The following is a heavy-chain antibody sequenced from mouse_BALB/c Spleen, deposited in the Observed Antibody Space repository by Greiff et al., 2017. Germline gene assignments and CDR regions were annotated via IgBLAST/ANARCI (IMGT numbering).Heavy chain of an antibody. Sequence: EVKVVESGGGLVQPKGSLKLSCAASGFTFNTYAMNWVRQAPGKGLEWVARIRSKSNNYATYYADSVKDRFTISRDDSQSMLYLQMNNLKTEDTAMYYCVRGRETTMITWFAYWGQGTLVTVSA. CDR1: GFTFNTYA. J-gene: IGHJ3*01. D-gene: IGHD2-4*01. CDR3: VRGRETTMITWFAY. V-gene: IGHV10-1*02. CDR2: IRSKSNNYAT.